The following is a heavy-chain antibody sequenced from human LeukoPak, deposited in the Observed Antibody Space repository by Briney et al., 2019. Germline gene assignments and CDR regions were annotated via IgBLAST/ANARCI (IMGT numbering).Heavy chain of an antibody. J-gene: IGHJ6*02. Sequence: PGRSLRLSCAASGFTFSSYGMHWVRQAPGKGLVWVSRINSDGSSTSYADSVKGRFTISRDNAKNTLYLQMNSLRAEDTAVYYCARDLRLLWFGEPNYYYYGMDVWGQGTTVTVSS. D-gene: IGHD3-10*01. CDR2: INSDGSST. CDR3: ARDLRLLWFGEPNYYYYGMDV. CDR1: GFTFSSYG. V-gene: IGHV3-74*01.